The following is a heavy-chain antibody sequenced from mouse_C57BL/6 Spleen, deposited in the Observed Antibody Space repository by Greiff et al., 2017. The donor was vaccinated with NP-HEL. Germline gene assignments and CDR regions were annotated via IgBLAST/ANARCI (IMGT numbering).Heavy chain of an antibody. J-gene: IGHJ3*01. CDR3: ARGHYYGSPPDFAY. V-gene: IGHV1-31*01. CDR2: IYPYNGVS. D-gene: IGHD1-1*01. Sequence: EVKLVESGPELVKPGASVKISCKASGYSFTGYYMHWVKQSHGNILDWIGYIYPYNGVSSYNQKFKGKATLTVDKSSSTAYMELRSLTSEDSAVYYCARGHYYGSPPDFAYWGQGTLVTVSA. CDR1: GYSFTGYY.